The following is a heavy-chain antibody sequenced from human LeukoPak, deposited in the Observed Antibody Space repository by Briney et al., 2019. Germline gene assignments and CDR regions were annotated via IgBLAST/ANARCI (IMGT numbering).Heavy chain of an antibody. V-gene: IGHV1-18*01. CDR1: GYTFTSYG. J-gene: IGHJ4*02. D-gene: IGHD3-10*01. CDR3: ARDLRTLSYYYGSKNYPSSFDY. Sequence: ASVKVSCKASGYTFTSYGINWVRQAPGQGLDWMGWISVDSGNTNYAQNLQGRVTMTTDTSTSTAYMELRSLRSDDTAVYYCARDLRTLSYYYGSKNYPSSFDYWGQGTLVTVSS. CDR2: ISVDSGNT.